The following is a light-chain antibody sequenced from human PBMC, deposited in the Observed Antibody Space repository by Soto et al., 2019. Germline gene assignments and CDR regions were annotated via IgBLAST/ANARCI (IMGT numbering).Light chain of an antibody. V-gene: IGKV3-20*01. J-gene: IGKJ4*01. CDR2: GTS. Sequence: DIVLTQSPGTLSLSPGERATLSCRASQSVDSRYLAWYQQKPGQAPNLLIYGTSSRATGIPDRFSGSGSGTDFTLTISRLEPEDSAVYYCQQYVSSPLTFGGGTKVEIK. CDR3: QQYVSSPLT. CDR1: QSVDSRY.